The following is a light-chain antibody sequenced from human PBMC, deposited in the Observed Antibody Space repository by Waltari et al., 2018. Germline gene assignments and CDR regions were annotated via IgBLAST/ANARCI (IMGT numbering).Light chain of an antibody. CDR3: QQYHSTPLT. CDR1: QSVLYSSNNKNY. CDR2: WAS. J-gene: IGKJ4*01. V-gene: IGKV4-1*01. Sequence: DIVMTQSPDLLSVSLGERATINCKSSQSVLYSSNNKNYLAWYQQKPGQPPKLPMYWASTRESGVPDRFSGSGSGTDFTLTISSLQAEDVAVYFCQQYHSTPLTFGGGTKVEI.